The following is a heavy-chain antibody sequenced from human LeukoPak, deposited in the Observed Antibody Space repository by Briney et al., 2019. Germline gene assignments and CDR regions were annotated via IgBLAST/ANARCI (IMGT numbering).Heavy chain of an antibody. V-gene: IGHV3-64D*06. CDR3: VKDAPTHFYGDDVVY. Sequence: PGGSLRLSCSASGFTFSSYAMHWVRQAPGKGLEYASAISSNGGSTYYADSVKGRFTISRDNSKNTLYLQMSSLRAEDTAVYYCVKDAPTHFYGDDVVYWGQGTLVTVSS. J-gene: IGHJ4*02. CDR2: ISSNGGST. CDR1: GFTFSSYA. D-gene: IGHD4-17*01.